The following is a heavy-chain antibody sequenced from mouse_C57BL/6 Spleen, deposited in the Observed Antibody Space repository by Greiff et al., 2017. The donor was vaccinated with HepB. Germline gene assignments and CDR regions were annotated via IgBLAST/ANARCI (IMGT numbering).Heavy chain of an antibody. V-gene: IGHV1-19*01. CDR2: INPYNGGT. CDR1: GYTFTDYY. D-gene: IGHD2-1*01. Sequence: EVQLQQSGPVLVKPGASVKMSCKASGYTFTDYYMNWVKQSHGKSLEWIGVINPYNGGTSYNQKFKGKATLTVDKSSSTAYMELNSLTSEDSAVYYCARSPRYGNYGAWFAYWGQGTLVTVSA. CDR3: ARSPRYGNYGAWFAY. J-gene: IGHJ3*01.